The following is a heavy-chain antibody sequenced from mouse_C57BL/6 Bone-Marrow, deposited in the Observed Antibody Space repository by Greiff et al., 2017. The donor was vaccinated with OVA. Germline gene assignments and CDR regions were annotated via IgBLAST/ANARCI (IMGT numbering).Heavy chain of an antibody. CDR1: GYTFTDYN. D-gene: IGHD1-1*01. CDR3: ARNYGSSPYAMDY. J-gene: IGHJ4*01. Sequence: EVKLMESGPELVKPGASVKIPCKASGYTFTDYNMDWVKQSHGKSLEWIGDINPNNGGTIYNQKFKGKATLTVDKSSSTAYMELRSLTSEDTAVYYCARNYGSSPYAMDYWGQGTSVTVSS. V-gene: IGHV1-18*01. CDR2: INPNNGGT.